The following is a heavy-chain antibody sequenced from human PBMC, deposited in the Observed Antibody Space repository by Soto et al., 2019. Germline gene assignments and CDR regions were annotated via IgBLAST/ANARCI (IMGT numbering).Heavy chain of an antibody. CDR2: IWYDGSNK. V-gene: IGHV3-33*01. CDR3: AREDVLRWFGELGPLDY. CDR1: GFTFSSYG. J-gene: IGHJ4*02. Sequence: QVQLVESGGGVVQPGRSLRLSCAASGFTFSSYGIHWVRQAPGKGLEWVAVIWYDGSNKYYADSVKGRFTISRDNSKNTLYLQMNSLRAEDTAVYYCAREDVLRWFGELGPLDYWGQGTLVTVSS. D-gene: IGHD3-10*01.